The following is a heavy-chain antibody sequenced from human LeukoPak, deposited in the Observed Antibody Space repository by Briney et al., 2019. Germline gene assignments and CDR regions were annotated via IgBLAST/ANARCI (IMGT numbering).Heavy chain of an antibody. CDR2: IYPGDSDT. CDR3: ARLSPPASSSFSRSDENWFDP. V-gene: IGHV5-51*01. J-gene: IGHJ5*02. Sequence: GESLKIFCKGSGYSFTGYWISWVRPIPGKGLEWMGIIYPGDSDTRYSPSFQGQVTIHADKSISTAYLQWNSLKASDTAIYYCARLSPPASSSFSRSDENWFDPWGQGTLVTVSS. D-gene: IGHD6-6*01. CDR1: GYSFTGYW.